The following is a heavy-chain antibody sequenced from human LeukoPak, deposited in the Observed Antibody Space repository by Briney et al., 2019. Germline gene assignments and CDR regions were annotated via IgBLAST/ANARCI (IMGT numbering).Heavy chain of an antibody. CDR2: IHREESST. CDR3: TRGNLAAGGAFDI. D-gene: IGHD6-13*01. Sequence: PGGSLRLSCAGSGFTFSSSWIHWVRQDPGKGLVWVSRIHREESSTSYADSVKGRFTISRDNAKNTLYLQMNSLRAEDTTVYYCTRGNLAAGGAFDIWGQGTVVTVSS. J-gene: IGHJ3*02. V-gene: IGHV3-74*01. CDR1: GFTFSSSW.